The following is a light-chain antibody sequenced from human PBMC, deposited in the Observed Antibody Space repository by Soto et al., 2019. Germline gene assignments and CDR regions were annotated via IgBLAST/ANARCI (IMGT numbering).Light chain of an antibody. V-gene: IGKV1-39*01. CDR3: QQTHSTPVT. Sequence: DIQMTQSPSSLSASVGYRVTVTCRTSQNIYNYLNWYQQRPGKAPKLLIYAATSVQSGVPSRFSGSGSGTDFTLTISSLHPEDFATYYCQQTHSTPVTFGQGTRLDVK. J-gene: IGKJ5*01. CDR1: QNIYNY. CDR2: AAT.